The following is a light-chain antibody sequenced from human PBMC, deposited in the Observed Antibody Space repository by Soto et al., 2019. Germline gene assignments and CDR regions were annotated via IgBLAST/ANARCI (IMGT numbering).Light chain of an antibody. J-gene: IGKJ4*01. CDR2: GAS. CDR3: QQHRSSPLA. CDR1: QSVSSSY. Sequence: EIVLTQSPGTLSLSPGERATLSCRASQSVSSSYLAWYQQKPGQAPRLLIYGASSRATGIPDRFSGSGSGTDFTLTISRLEPEDFAVYYRQQHRSSPLAFGGGTNVDIK. V-gene: IGKV3-20*01.